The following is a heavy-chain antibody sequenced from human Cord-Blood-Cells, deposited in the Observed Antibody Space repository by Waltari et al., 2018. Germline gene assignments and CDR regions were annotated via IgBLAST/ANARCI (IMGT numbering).Heavy chain of an antibody. CDR3: AQGCSSTSCPMPHFDY. J-gene: IGHJ4*02. V-gene: IGHV7-4-1*02. CDR1: GYTLTTCA. CDR2: INTNTGNP. D-gene: IGHD2-2*01. Sequence: VQLVQSGSELKKPGASVKVSCKAYGYTLTTCAMHLVRQAPGQGLEWMGWINTNTGNPTYAQGFTGRFVFSLDTSVSTAYLQISSLKAEDTAVYYCAQGCSSTSCPMPHFDYWGQGTLVTVSS.